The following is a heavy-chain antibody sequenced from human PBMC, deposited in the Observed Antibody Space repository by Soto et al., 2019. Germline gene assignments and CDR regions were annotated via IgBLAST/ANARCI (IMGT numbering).Heavy chain of an antibody. CDR2: MNPNSGNT. V-gene: IGHV1-8*01. CDR3: ARERSSGWYVDY. CDR1: GYTFTSYD. J-gene: IGHJ4*02. D-gene: IGHD6-19*01. Sequence: ASVKVSCKASGYTFTSYDINWVRQASGQGLEWMGWMNPNSGNTGYGQKFQGRVTMTRNTSISTAYMELSSLRSEDTAVYYCARERSSGWYVDYWGQGTLVTVSS.